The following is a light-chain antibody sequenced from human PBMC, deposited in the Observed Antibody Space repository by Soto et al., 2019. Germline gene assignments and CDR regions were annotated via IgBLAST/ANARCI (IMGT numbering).Light chain of an antibody. CDR1: ESVSRD. CDR2: GAS. Sequence: IVMTQSPATLSVSPGERATLSCRASESVSRDLGWYLQEPGQAPRLLIYGASTRATGIPDRFSGSGSGTDFTLSINSLQSEDFVVYYCQQYNQWPLTFGGGTKVEVK. J-gene: IGKJ4*01. CDR3: QQYNQWPLT. V-gene: IGKV3-15*01.